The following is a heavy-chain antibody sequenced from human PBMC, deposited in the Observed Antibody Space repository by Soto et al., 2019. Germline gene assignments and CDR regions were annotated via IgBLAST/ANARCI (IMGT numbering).Heavy chain of an antibody. CDR2: ISAYNGNT. CDR1: GYTFTSYG. J-gene: IGHJ3*02. Sequence: QVQLVQSGAEVKKPGASVKVSCKASGYTFTSYGISWVRQAPGQGLEWMGWISAYNGNTYYAQKLQGRVTMTTDTATSTGYMELRSLRSDNTAVYYCARDYVDTAPDIWGQGTMVTVSS. D-gene: IGHD5-18*01. CDR3: ARDYVDTAPDI. V-gene: IGHV1-18*01.